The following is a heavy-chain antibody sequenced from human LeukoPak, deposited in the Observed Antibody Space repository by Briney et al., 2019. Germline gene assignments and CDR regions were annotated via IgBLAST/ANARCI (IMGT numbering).Heavy chain of an antibody. CDR3: AGRTIVVTIDY. Sequence: GGSLRLSCAAFGFTVSSNYMSWVLQAPGKGLEWVSIIYIGGSTYYADSVKGRFTISRDNSKNTLYLQMNSLRAEDTAVYYCAGRTIVVTIDYWGQGTLVTVSS. CDR1: GFTVSSNY. J-gene: IGHJ4*02. CDR2: IYIGGST. V-gene: IGHV3-66*01. D-gene: IGHD4-23*01.